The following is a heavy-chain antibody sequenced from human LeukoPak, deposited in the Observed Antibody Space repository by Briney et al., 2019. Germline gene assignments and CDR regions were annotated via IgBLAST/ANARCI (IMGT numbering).Heavy chain of an antibody. CDR3: ARAPSLDYYYDSGGYSFFDY. J-gene: IGHJ4*02. Sequence: PSETLSLTCTVSGGSISSGDYYWSWIRQPPGKGLEWIGYIYYSGSTYYNPSLKSRVTISVDTSKNQFSLKLSSVTAADTAVYYCARAPSLDYYYDSGGYSFFDYWGQGTLVTVSS. CDR2: IYYSGST. V-gene: IGHV4-30-4*01. D-gene: IGHD3-22*01. CDR1: GGSISSGDYY.